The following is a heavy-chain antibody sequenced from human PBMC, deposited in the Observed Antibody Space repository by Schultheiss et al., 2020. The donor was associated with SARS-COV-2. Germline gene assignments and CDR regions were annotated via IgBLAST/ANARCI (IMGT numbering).Heavy chain of an antibody. V-gene: IGHV3-74*01. CDR3: AKVYTGFGGVIVPFDY. Sequence: GGSLRLSCAASGFTFSSYWMHWVRQAPGKGLVWVSRINSDGSSTSYADSVKGRFTISRDNAKNTLYLQMNSLRAEDTAVYYCAKVYTGFGGVIVPFDYWGQGTLVTVSS. J-gene: IGHJ4*02. CDR2: INSDGSST. CDR1: GFTFSSYW. D-gene: IGHD3-16*02.